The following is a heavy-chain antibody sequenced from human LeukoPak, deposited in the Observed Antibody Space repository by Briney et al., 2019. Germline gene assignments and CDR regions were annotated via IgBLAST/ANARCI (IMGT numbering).Heavy chain of an antibody. Sequence: PGRSLRLSCAASGFSFSSYGMHWVRQAPGKGLEWVAVISYDGSNKYYVDSVQGRFTISRDNSKNTVSLQMNGLRAEDTAVYHCAMTTVTAYSFYYGIDVWGQGTTVTVSS. V-gene: IGHV3-30*03. CDR2: ISYDGSNK. J-gene: IGHJ6*02. D-gene: IGHD4-17*01. CDR3: AMTTVTAYSFYYGIDV. CDR1: GFSFSSYG.